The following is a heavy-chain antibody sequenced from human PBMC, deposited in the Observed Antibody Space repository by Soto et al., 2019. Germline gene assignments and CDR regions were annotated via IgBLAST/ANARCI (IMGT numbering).Heavy chain of an antibody. Sequence: SQTLSLTCALSGDSVSTNTAAWNWIRQSPSRGLEWLGRTYYRSKWYNDYAVSVKSRITINPDTSTNQHSLQLNSVTPDDTAVYYCARVYEDDHSDWFDPWGRRTLVTGSA. CDR3: ARVYEDDHSDWFDP. D-gene: IGHD1-1*01. CDR1: GDSVSTNTAA. CDR2: TYYRSKWYN. V-gene: IGHV6-1*01. J-gene: IGHJ5*02.